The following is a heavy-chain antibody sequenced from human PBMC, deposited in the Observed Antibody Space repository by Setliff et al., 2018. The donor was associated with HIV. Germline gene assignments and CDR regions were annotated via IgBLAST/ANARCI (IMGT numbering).Heavy chain of an antibody. CDR3: ASSGSGSYINWFGP. Sequence: GGSLRLSCATSGFTFGDFCMNWVRQAPGKGLEWISYISSKRTSIYYADSVEGRFTISRDNDRNSLYPQMNGLKAEDTAVYYCASSGSGSYINWFGPWGQGTLVTVS. J-gene: IGHJ5*02. D-gene: IGHD3-10*01. CDR2: ISSKRTSI. CDR1: GFTFGDFC. V-gene: IGHV3-48*01.